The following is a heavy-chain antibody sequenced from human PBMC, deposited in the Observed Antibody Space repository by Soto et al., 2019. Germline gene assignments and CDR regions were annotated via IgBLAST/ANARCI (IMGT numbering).Heavy chain of an antibody. CDR3: ARVRQGCSANNCYFDP. J-gene: IGHJ5*01. CDR2: VHISGHS. Sequence: SETLSLTCTLSGGSVRAPDWWNWVRQSPDKGPEWIAEVHISGHSNYNPSLRSRVSVSIDSSKNQFYLNLNSVTAADTAIYYCARVRQGCSANNCYFDPWGQGTQVTVSS. D-gene: IGHD1-1*01. CDR1: GGSVRAPDW. V-gene: IGHV4-4*02.